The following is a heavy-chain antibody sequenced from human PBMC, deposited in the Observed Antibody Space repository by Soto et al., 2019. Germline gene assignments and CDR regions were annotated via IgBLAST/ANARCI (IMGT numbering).Heavy chain of an antibody. V-gene: IGHV3-23*01. D-gene: IGHD6-13*01. CDR2: ISGSGGST. CDR1: GFTFSSYA. J-gene: IGHJ5*02. CDR3: AKVGSSGWYVRSWFDP. Sequence: GGSLRLSCAASGFTFSSYAMSWVRQAPGKGLEWVSAISGSGGSTYYADSVKGRFTISRDNSKNTLYLQMNSLRAEDTAVYYCAKVGSSGWYVRSWFDPWGQGTLVTVSS.